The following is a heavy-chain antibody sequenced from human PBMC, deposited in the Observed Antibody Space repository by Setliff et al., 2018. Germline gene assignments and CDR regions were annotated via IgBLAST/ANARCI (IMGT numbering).Heavy chain of an antibody. J-gene: IGHJ4*01. CDR2: IRYDGSYE. D-gene: IGHD5-18*01. V-gene: IGHV3-30*02. Sequence: GGSLRLSCTASESTFSSFGMHWVRQAPGKGLEWVGFIRYDGSYEYYADSVQGRFTISRDNSKNTLFLHMNNLRPEDTALYYCAKASLAYSFGYYFDSWGQGALV. CDR1: ESTFSSFG. CDR3: AKASLAYSFGYYFDS.